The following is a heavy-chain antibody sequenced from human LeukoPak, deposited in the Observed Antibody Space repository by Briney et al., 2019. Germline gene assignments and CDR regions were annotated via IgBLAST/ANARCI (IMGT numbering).Heavy chain of an antibody. J-gene: IGHJ4*02. CDR1: GGTFSSYA. CDR2: IIPIFGTA. Sequence: ASVKVSCKASGGTFSSYAISWVRQAPGQGLEWMGGIIPIFGTANYAQKFQGRVTITADESTSTAYMELSSLRSEGTAVYYCARDPCSSTSCYVRYWGQGTLVTVSS. CDR3: ARDPCSSTSCYVRY. V-gene: IGHV1-69*13. D-gene: IGHD2-2*01.